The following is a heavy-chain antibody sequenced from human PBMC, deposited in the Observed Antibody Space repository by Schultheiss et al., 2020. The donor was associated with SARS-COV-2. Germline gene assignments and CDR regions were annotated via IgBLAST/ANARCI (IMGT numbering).Heavy chain of an antibody. CDR3: AKASHIVVVIAIPDY. D-gene: IGHD2-21*01. Sequence: GGSLRLSCAASGFTFSSYAMHWVRQAPGKGLEWVAVISYDGSNKYYADSVKGRFTISRDNSKNTLYLQMNSLRAEDTAVYYCAKASHIVVVIAIPDYWGQGTLVTVSS. V-gene: IGHV3-30*01. CDR2: ISYDGSNK. CDR1: GFTFSSYA. J-gene: IGHJ4*02.